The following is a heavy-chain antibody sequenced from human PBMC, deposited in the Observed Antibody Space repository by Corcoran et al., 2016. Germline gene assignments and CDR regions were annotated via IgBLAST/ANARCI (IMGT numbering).Heavy chain of an antibody. CDR2: ISSSGGTV. CDR1: GFTFSDHY. Sequence: QVQLVESGGGLVNPGGSLRLSCSASGFTFSDHYMRWIRQAPGKGLEWVSHISSSGGTVYQVDSVKGRFIISRDNAKDSLYLQMNSLRAEDTAVYYCARRAATGRAFDVWGQGTTVSVS. J-gene: IGHJ3*01. CDR3: ARRAATGRAFDV. V-gene: IGHV3-11*01.